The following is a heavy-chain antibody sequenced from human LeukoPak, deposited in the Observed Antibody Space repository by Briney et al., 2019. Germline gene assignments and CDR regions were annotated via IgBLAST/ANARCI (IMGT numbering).Heavy chain of an antibody. CDR3: AKDGLTSKDSYYYMDV. J-gene: IGHJ6*03. CDR1: GFTFSSYG. V-gene: IGHV3-33*06. D-gene: IGHD6-6*01. CDR2: IWYDGSNK. Sequence: TGGSLRLSCAASGFTFSSYGMHWVRQAPGKGLEWVAVIWYDGSNKYYADSVKGRFTISRDNSKNTLYQQMNSLRAEDTAVYYCAKDGLTSKDSYYYMDVWGKGTTVTVSS.